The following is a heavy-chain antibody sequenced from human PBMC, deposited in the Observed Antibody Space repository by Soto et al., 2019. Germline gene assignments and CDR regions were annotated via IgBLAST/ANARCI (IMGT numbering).Heavy chain of an antibody. J-gene: IGHJ4*02. CDR2: IWYDGSNK. D-gene: IGHD6-6*01. CDR1: GFAFSIYG. CDR3: VRSPPGVAGRYYFDF. V-gene: IGHV3-33*01. Sequence: QVQLVESGGGVVQPGRSLRLSCSSSGFAFSIYGMHWVRQTPGKGLEWVALIWYDGSNKYYADSVKGRFTISRDDSKNTLYLQMHSLRVEDTAVYFCVRSPPGVAGRYYFDFWGQGTLVTVSS.